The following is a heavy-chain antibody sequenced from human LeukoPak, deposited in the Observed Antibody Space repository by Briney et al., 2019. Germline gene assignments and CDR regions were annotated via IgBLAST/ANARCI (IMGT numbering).Heavy chain of an antibody. V-gene: IGHV3-20*04. Sequence: PGGSLRLSCAASGFTFDDYGMSWVRQAPGKGLEWVSGINWNGGSTGYADSLKGRFTISRDNAKNSLYLQMNSLRAEDTAVYYCARDALHYYDSSGSPAGYWGQGTLVTVSS. D-gene: IGHD3-22*01. CDR3: ARDALHYYDSSGSPAGY. CDR1: GFTFDDYG. J-gene: IGHJ4*02. CDR2: INWNGGST.